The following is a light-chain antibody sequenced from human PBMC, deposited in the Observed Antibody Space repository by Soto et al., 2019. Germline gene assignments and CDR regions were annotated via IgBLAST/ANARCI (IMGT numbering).Light chain of an antibody. V-gene: IGLV2-14*03. CDR3: SSYRSTTSYV. Sequence: QSALTQPASVSGSPGQSITISCTGSSSDIGDYNFVYWYQQHPGKAPKLLIYDVSNRPSGVSDRFSGSKSGNTASLTISGLQADDEADYYCSSYRSTTSYVFGTGTKLTVL. CDR1: SSDIGDYNF. J-gene: IGLJ1*01. CDR2: DVS.